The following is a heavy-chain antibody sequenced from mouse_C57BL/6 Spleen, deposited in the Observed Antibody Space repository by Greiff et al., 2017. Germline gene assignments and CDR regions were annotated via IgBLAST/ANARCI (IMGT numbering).Heavy chain of an antibody. Sequence: VQLQQSGPELVKPGDSVKISCKASGYSFTGYFMNWVMQSHGKSLEWIGRINPYNGDTFYNQKFKGKATLTVDKSSSTAHMELRSLTSEDSAVYYCGSHDYEAYFDVWGTGTTVTVSS. V-gene: IGHV1-20*01. CDR1: GYSFTGYF. D-gene: IGHD2-4*01. CDR2: INPYNGDT. J-gene: IGHJ1*03. CDR3: GSHDYEAYFDV.